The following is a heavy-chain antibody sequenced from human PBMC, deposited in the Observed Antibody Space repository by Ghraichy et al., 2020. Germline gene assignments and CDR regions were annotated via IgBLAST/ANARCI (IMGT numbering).Heavy chain of an antibody. CDR2: IRATDDAT. J-gene: IGHJ5*02. D-gene: IGHD4-11*01. V-gene: IGHV3-23*01. CDR1: GFTFSSFA. CDR3: AKPTTVTFGPGYNWFDP. Sequence: GGSLRLSCAASGFTFSSFAMSWIRQAPGKGLEWVSAIRATDDATYYADSVKGRFTISRDNSKNTLYLQMNGLRVEDTAIYYCAKPTTVTFGPGYNWFDPWSRGTLVTVSS.